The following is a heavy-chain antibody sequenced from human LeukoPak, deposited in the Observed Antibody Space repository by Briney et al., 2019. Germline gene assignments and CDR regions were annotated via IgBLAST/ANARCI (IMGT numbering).Heavy chain of an antibody. Sequence: PGGSLRLSCAASGFTLSSYSMNWVRQAPGKGLEWVANIKQDGSEKYYVDSVKGRFTISRDNAKNSLYLQMNSLRAEDTAVYYCARESITMIVVVRGYYYYMDVWGKGTTVTVSS. V-gene: IGHV3-7*01. CDR2: IKQDGSEK. J-gene: IGHJ6*03. CDR1: GFTLSSYS. D-gene: IGHD3-22*01. CDR3: ARESITMIVVVRGYYYYMDV.